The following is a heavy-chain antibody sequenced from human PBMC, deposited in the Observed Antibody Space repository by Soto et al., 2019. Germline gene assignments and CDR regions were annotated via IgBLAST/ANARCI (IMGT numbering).Heavy chain of an antibody. V-gene: IGHV3-9*01. J-gene: IGHJ3*02. CDR3: AKDPGYGDPFDAFDI. Sequence: EVQLVESGGGLVQPGRSLRLSCAASGFTFDDYAMHWVRQAPGKGLEWVSGISWNSGSIGYADSVKGRFTISRDNAKNSLYLQMNSLRAEDTALYYCAKDPGYGDPFDAFDIWGQGTMVTVSS. CDR2: ISWNSGSI. CDR1: GFTFDDYA. D-gene: IGHD4-17*01.